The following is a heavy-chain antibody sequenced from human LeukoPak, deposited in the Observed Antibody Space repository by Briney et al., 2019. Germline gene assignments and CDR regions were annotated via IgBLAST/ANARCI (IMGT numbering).Heavy chain of an antibody. CDR1: GFTFSSYS. V-gene: IGHV3-21*01. CDR3: AKDYDFWSGFLLGAFDI. Sequence: PGGSLRLSCAASGFTFSSYSMNWVRQAPGKGLEWVSSISSSSSYIYYADSVKGRFTISRDNSKNTLYLQMNSLRAEDTAVYYCAKDYDFWSGFLLGAFDIWGQGTMVTVSS. CDR2: ISSSSSYI. J-gene: IGHJ3*02. D-gene: IGHD3-3*01.